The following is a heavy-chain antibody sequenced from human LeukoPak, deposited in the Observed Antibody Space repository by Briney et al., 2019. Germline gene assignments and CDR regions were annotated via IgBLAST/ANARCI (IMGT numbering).Heavy chain of an antibody. Sequence: PETLYLTCAVSGYSISSGYYWGWIRQPPGKGLEWIGSIYHSGSTYYNPSLKRRVTISVDTSKSHDSLKLSSVTAADTAVYYCARKEIAEASIDYWGQGTLVTVSS. CDR3: ARKEIAEASIDY. CDR2: IYHSGST. D-gene: IGHD6-19*01. V-gene: IGHV4-38-2*01. CDR1: GYSISSGYY. J-gene: IGHJ4*02.